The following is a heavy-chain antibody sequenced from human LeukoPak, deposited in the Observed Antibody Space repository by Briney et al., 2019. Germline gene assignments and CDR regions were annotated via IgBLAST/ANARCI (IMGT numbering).Heavy chain of an antibody. CDR1: VYTFTSYG. CDR2: ISAYNGNT. D-gene: IGHD6-19*01. CDR3: ARRSEDAFDI. Sequence: GAAVKVSRKSSVYTFTSYGISWVRQAAGQGLEWVGWISAYNGNTNYAQKLQGRVTMTTDTPTSTAYMELRSLRSDDPAVYYCARRSEDAFDIWGQGTMVTVSS. J-gene: IGHJ3*02. V-gene: IGHV1-18*01.